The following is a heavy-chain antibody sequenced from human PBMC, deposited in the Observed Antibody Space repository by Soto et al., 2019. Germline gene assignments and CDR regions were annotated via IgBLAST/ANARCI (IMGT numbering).Heavy chain of an antibody. CDR1: GGSISSYY. CDR2: IYYSGST. D-gene: IGHD6-13*01. V-gene: IGHV4-59*01. CDR3: ARKAAAGYNWFDP. J-gene: IGHJ5*02. Sequence: SGTLSLTCAVPGGSISSYYWSGIGQPPGKGLEWIGYIYYSGSTNYNPSLKSRVTISVDTSKNQFSLKLSSVTAADTAVYYCARKAAAGYNWFDPCGQGTLVTVSS.